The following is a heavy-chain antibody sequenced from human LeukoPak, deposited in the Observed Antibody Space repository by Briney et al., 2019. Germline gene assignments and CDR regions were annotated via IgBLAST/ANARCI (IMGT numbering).Heavy chain of an antibody. V-gene: IGHV4-59*01. CDR2: KYHNSGAT. Sequence: SETLSLTCAVSGASISSDYWSWIRQPPGKGLEWMGYKYHNSGATAYNPSLKSRVTISVDTSKNQFSLKLSSVTAADTAVYYCARGVHFWSGYPNWFDPWGQGTLVTVSS. CDR3: ARGVHFWSGYPNWFDP. CDR1: GASISSDY. J-gene: IGHJ5*02. D-gene: IGHD3-3*02.